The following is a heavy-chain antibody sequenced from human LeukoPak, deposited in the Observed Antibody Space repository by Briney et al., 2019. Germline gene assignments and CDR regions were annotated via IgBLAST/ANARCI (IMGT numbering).Heavy chain of an antibody. CDR2: INARGDT. Sequence: SETLSLTCAVYGWSFNDYYWNWIRQPPGKGLEWIGEINARGDTNYIPSLKSRVTISVDTPKNQFSLSLSSMSAADTAVYYCARGQVPAARGHNWFDPWGQGTLVTVSS. CDR1: GWSFNDYY. D-gene: IGHD2-2*01. J-gene: IGHJ5*02. V-gene: IGHV4-34*01. CDR3: ARGQVPAARGHNWFDP.